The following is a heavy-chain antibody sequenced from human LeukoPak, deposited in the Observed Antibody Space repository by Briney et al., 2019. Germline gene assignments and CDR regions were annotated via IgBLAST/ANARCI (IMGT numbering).Heavy chain of an antibody. Sequence: SETLSLTCAVYGGSFSGYYWSWIRQPPGKGLEWIGEINHSGSTNYNPSLKSRVTISVDTSKNQFSLKLSSVTAADTAVYYCARRSSYRTMRGDYYYYYMDVWGKGTTVTVSS. D-gene: IGHD1-14*01. CDR2: INHSGST. CDR3: ARRSSYRTMRGDYYYYYMDV. V-gene: IGHV4-34*01. CDR1: GGSFSGYY. J-gene: IGHJ6*03.